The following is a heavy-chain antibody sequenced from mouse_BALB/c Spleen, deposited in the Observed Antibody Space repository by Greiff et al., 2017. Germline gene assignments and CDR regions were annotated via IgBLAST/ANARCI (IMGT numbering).Heavy chain of an antibody. J-gene: IGHJ4*01. Sequence: VQLQQSGPELVKPGASVKIPCKASGYTFTDYNMDWVKQSHGKSLEWIGDINPNNGGTIYNQKFKGKATLTVDKSSSTAYMELRSLTSEDTAVYYCARSEYGSSHMDYWGQGTSVTVSS. CDR2: INPNNGGT. V-gene: IGHV1-18*01. CDR1: GYTFTDYN. D-gene: IGHD1-1*01. CDR3: ARSEYGSSHMDY.